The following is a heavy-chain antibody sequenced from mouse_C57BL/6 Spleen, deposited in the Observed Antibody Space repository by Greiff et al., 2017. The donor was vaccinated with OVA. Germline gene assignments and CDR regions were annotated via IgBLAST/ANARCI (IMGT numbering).Heavy chain of an antibody. D-gene: IGHD1-1*01. Sequence: VQLQQPGAELVKPGASVKMSCKASGYTFTSYWITWVKQRPGQGLEWIGDIYPGSGSTNYNEKFKSKATLTVDTSSSTAYMQLSSLTSEDAAVYYCARFTDWYFDVWGTGTTVTVSS. CDR3: ARFTDWYFDV. CDR1: GYTFTSYW. J-gene: IGHJ1*03. V-gene: IGHV1-55*01. CDR2: IYPGSGST.